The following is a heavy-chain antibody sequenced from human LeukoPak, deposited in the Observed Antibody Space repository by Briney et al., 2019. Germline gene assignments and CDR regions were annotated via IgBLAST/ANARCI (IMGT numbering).Heavy chain of an antibody. Sequence: ASVKVSCKASGYTFTSYYMHWVRQAPGQGLEWMGIINPSGGSTSYAQKFQGRVTMTRDTSTSTVYMELSSLRSEDTAVYYCARDSHSSSGIAVAVKPPAGYFQHWGQGTLVTVSS. CDR1: GYTFTSYY. V-gene: IGHV1-46*01. CDR2: INPSGGST. J-gene: IGHJ1*01. D-gene: IGHD6-19*01. CDR3: ARDSHSSSGIAVAVKPPAGYFQH.